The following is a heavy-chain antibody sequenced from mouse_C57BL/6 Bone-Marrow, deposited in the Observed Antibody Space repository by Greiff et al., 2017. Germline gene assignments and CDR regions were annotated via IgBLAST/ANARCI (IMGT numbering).Heavy chain of an antibody. Sequence: QVQLQQSGAELVRPGASVTLSCKASGYTFPDYEMHWVKQTPVHGLEWIGAIDPETGGTADNQKFKGKALLTADKSSSTAYMALRSLTAEDSAVYYGTRKQSEDHWGQVTSDTVSS. CDR1: GYTFPDYE. J-gene: IGHJ4*01. CDR3: TRKQSEDH. CDR2: IDPETGGT. V-gene: IGHV1-15*01.